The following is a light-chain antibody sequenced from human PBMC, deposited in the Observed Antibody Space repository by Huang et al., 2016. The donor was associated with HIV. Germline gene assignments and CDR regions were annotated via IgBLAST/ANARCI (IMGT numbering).Light chain of an antibody. Sequence: DIVMTQSPDSLAVSLGESATIKCKSSQSVLYSSNNKNYLAWYQQKPGQPPKLLIYWSAIRESGVPDRVSGSGSGTDFTLTISSLQAEDVAVYYCQQYYSTLTFGGGTKVEIK. CDR2: WSA. CDR1: QSVLYSSNNKNY. CDR3: QQYYSTLT. V-gene: IGKV4-1*01. J-gene: IGKJ4*02.